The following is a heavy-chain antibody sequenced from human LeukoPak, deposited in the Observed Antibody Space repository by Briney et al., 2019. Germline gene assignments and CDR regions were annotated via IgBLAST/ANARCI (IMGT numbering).Heavy chain of an antibody. Sequence: GGSLRLSCAASGFTFSSYAVSWVRQAPGKGLEWVSAISGSGGSTYYADSAKGRFTISRDNSKNTLYLQMNSLRAEDTAVYYCAKEEYYYDSSGYPYWGQGTLVTVSS. D-gene: IGHD3-22*01. CDR2: ISGSGGST. CDR1: GFTFSSYA. CDR3: AKEEYYYDSSGYPY. V-gene: IGHV3-23*01. J-gene: IGHJ4*02.